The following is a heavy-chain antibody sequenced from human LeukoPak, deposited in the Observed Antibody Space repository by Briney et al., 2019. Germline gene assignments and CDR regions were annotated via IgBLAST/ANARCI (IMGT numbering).Heavy chain of an antibody. CDR2: IYYSGST. V-gene: IGHV4-59*01. D-gene: IGHD6-13*01. Sequence: SETLSLTCTVSGGSISSYYWSWIRQPPGKGLEWIGYIYYSGSTNYNPSLKSRVTISVDTSKNQFSLKLSSVTAADTAVYYCARHNVASDSSSWGVAFDIWGQGTMVTVSS. J-gene: IGHJ3*02. CDR1: GGSISSYY. CDR3: ARHNVASDSSSWGVAFDI.